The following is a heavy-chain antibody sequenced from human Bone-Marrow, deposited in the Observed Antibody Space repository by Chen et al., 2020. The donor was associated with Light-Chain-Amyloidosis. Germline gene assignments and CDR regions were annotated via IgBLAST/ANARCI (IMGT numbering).Heavy chain of an antibody. J-gene: IGHJ4*02. Sequence: QVQLVESGGGVVQPGGSLRLSCAASGFIFNKYAMHWVRQAPGKGLEWVGGVSHGGTKKFHADGVKGRFTISGGSPKSTLFLQMDSLRSEDTAVYYWARGSSSGGEASGFDFWGQGTLVTVSS. D-gene: IGHD3-16*01. V-gene: IGHV3-30-3*01. CDR1: GFIFNKYA. CDR3: ARGSSSGGEASGFDF. CDR2: VSHGGTKK.